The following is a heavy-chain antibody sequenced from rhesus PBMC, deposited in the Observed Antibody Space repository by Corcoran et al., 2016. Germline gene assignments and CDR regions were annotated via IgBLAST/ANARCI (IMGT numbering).Heavy chain of an antibody. CDR1: GGSISGYYY. CDR3: ASVNTVTDGDY. D-gene: IGHD4-23*01. V-gene: IGHV4S14*01. CDR2: IYGSGGSH. J-gene: IGHJ4*01. Sequence: QVQLQESGPGLVKPSETLSLTCAVSGGSISGYYYWSWIRQPPGKGLEWIGCIYGSGGSHYLNPSLSCRVTLSVDTSKNQFSLKLSSVTAAGTAVYYCASVNTVTDGDYWGQGVLVTVSS.